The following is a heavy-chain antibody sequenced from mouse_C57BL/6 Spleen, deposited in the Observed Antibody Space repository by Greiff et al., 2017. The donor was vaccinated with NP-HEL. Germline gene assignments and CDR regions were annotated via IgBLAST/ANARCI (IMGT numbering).Heavy chain of an antibody. CDR3: ARKLGPYYYAMDY. D-gene: IGHD4-1*01. V-gene: IGHV1-69*01. CDR2: IDPSDSYT. J-gene: IGHJ4*01. Sequence: QVQLQQPGAELVMPGASVKLSCKASGYTFTSYWMHWVKQRPGQGLEWIGEIDPSDSYTNYNQKFKGKSTLTVAKSSSTAYMQLSSLTSEDSAVYYCARKLGPYYYAMDYWGQGTSVTVSS. CDR1: GYTFTSYW.